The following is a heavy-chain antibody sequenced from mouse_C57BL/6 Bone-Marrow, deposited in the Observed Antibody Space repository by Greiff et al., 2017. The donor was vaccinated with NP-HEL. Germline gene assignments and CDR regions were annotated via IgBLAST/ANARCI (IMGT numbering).Heavy chain of an antibody. D-gene: IGHD1-1*01. V-gene: IGHV1-64*01. CDR1: GYTFTSYW. J-gene: IGHJ2*01. CDR3: ARWYYGSSY. Sequence: QVQLKQPGAELVKPGASVKLSCKASGYTFTSYWMHWVKQRPGQGLEWIGMIHPNSGSTNYNEKFKSKATLTVDKSSSTAYMQLSSLTSEDSAVYYCARWYYGSSYWGQGTTLTVSS. CDR2: IHPNSGST.